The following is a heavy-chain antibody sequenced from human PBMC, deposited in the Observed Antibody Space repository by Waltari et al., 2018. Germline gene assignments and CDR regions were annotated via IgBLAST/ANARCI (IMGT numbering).Heavy chain of an antibody. CDR2: IKQDGIEK. CDR3: ARDKGYYDSSGYSAFDY. CDR1: GFTFSRYW. J-gene: IGHJ4*02. Sequence: EVQLVESGGGLVQPGGSLSLSCAASGFTFSRYWLSWVRQAPGEGLEWVANIKQDGIEKYYVDSVKGRFTIARDNAKNSLYLQMNSLRAEDTAVYYCARDKGYYDSSGYSAFDYWGQGTLVTVSS. D-gene: IGHD3-22*01. V-gene: IGHV3-7*04.